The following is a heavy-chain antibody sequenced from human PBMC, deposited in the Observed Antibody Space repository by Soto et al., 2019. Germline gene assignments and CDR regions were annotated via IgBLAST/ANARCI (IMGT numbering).Heavy chain of an antibody. V-gene: IGHV4-4*02. D-gene: IGHD3-16*01. CDR1: SGSIFTTNW. J-gene: IGHJ3*01. CDR3: ATKPDVAPDKVGGGYVFDV. Sequence: QVQLQESGPGLVKPSGTLSLTCAASSGSIFTTNWWSLVRQSPVRGLQWIGDRYHSGSPKYNPSLKSRVTISIDKSKDRFFLNLTSVTAADTAVYYCATKPDVAPDKVGGGYVFDVWGQGTMVTVSS. CDR2: RYHSGSP.